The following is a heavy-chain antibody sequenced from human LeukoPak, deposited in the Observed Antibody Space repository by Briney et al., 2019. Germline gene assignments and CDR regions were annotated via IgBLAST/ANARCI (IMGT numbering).Heavy chain of an antibody. CDR2: ISGSGGST. D-gene: IGHD1-26*01. V-gene: IGHV3-23*01. CDR1: GFTFSSYA. J-gene: IGHJ6*02. Sequence: GGSLRLSCAASGFTFSSYAMSWVRQAPGKGLEWVSAISGSGGSTYYADSVKGRFTISGDNSKNTLYLQMNSLRAEDTAVYYCANTEEWELQDYYYGMDVWGQGTTVTVSS. CDR3: ANTEEWELQDYYYGMDV.